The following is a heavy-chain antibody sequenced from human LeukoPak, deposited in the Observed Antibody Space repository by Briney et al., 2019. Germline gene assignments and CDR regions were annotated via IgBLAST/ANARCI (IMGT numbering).Heavy chain of an antibody. D-gene: IGHD3-22*01. CDR2: INPNSGGT. CDR1: GSTFTDYY. Sequence: ASVKVSCKASGSTFTDYYMHWVRQAPGQGLEWMGWINPNSGGTNFAQKFQGRVTMTRDTSISTAYMELNRLRSDDTAVYHCARAGLWDYSDSSGYRGYNWFDPWGQGTLVTVSS. CDR3: ARAGLWDYSDSSGYRGYNWFDP. V-gene: IGHV1-2*02. J-gene: IGHJ5*02.